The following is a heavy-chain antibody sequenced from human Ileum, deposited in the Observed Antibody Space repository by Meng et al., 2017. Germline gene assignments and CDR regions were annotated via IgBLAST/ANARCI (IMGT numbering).Heavy chain of an antibody. J-gene: IGHJ4*02. CDR3: ASESPNSSGAHED. CDR1: GGTFYSYT. D-gene: IGHD3-22*01. V-gene: IGHV1-69*02. CDR2: IIPVLGVA. Sequence: QVQLVQSGAEVKKPGSSGKVSCKASGGTFYSYTISWVRQAPGQGLEWMGRIIPVLGVAKHAQKFQGRVTIIADKSTSTSHMELSNLRSEDTGVYYCASESPNSSGAHEDWGQGTLVTVSS.